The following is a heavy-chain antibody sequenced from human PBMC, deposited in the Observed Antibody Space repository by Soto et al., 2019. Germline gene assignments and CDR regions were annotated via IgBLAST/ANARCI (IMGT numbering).Heavy chain of an antibody. CDR1: GYTFTSYY. V-gene: IGHV1-24*01. Sequence: ASVKVSCKASGYTFTSYYMHWVRQAPGKGLEWMGVFDPEDGETIYAQKFQGRVTMTEDTSTDTAYMELSSLRSEDTAVYYCATSSSGYDFSFDYWGQGTLVTVSS. J-gene: IGHJ4*02. CDR2: FDPEDGET. D-gene: IGHD5-12*01. CDR3: ATSSSGYDFSFDY.